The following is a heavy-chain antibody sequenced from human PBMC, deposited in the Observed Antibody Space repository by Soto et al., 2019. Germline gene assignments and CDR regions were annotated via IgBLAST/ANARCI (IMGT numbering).Heavy chain of an antibody. Sequence: EVQLVESGGGLVQPGGSLRLSCAASGFTFSSYWMSWVRQAPGKGLEWVANIKQDGSEKYYVDSVKGRFTISRDNAKNSPSLKMNSLRAGDTAVYYCARDSLPDYYGSSGYLSGTVYWGQGTLVTVSS. CDR3: ARDSLPDYYGSSGYLSGTVY. J-gene: IGHJ4*02. V-gene: IGHV3-7*01. CDR2: IKQDGSEK. CDR1: GFTFSSYW. D-gene: IGHD3-22*01.